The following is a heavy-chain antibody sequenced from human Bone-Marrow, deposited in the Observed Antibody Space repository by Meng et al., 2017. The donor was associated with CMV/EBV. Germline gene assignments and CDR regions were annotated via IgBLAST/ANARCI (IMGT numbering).Heavy chain of an antibody. J-gene: IGHJ4*02. Sequence: SGPTLVKPTQTLTLTCTFSGFSLRTSRAGVGWMRQPPGKALEWLALIYWNDDKNYSPSLRGRLTMTKDTSRNLVVLKMTNMDPVDTATYYCAHGRRYYNYIWGSYRPVFDYWGQGILVTVSS. D-gene: IGHD3-16*02. CDR3: AHGRRYYNYIWGSYRPVFDY. CDR2: IYWNDDK. CDR1: GFSLRTSRAG. V-gene: IGHV2-5*01.